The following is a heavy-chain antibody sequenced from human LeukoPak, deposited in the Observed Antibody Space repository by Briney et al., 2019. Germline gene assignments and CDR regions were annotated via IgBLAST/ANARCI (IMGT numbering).Heavy chain of an antibody. D-gene: IGHD1-26*01. CDR1: GGSISSYY. Sequence: PSETLSLTCTVSGGSISSYYWSWIRQPPGKGLEWIGYIYYSGSTNYNPSLKSRVTISVDTSKNQFSLKLSSVTAADTAVYYCARSTWSLETNWFDPWGQGTLVTVSS. CDR2: IYYSGST. J-gene: IGHJ5*02. CDR3: ARSTWSLETNWFDP. V-gene: IGHV4-59*01.